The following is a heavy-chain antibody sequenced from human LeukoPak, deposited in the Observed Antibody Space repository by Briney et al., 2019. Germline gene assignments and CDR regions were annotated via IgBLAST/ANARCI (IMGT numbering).Heavy chain of an antibody. CDR3: AKDRDSSSSGDASISYYFDY. V-gene: IGHV3-23*01. Sequence: PGGSLRLSCAASGFTFSSYAMSWVRQAPGKGLEWVSAISGSGGSTYYADSVKGRFTISRDNSKNTLYLQMNSLRAEDTAVYYCAKDRDSSSSGDASISYYFDYWGQGTLVTVSS. J-gene: IGHJ4*02. D-gene: IGHD6-6*01. CDR2: ISGSGGST. CDR1: GFTFSSYA.